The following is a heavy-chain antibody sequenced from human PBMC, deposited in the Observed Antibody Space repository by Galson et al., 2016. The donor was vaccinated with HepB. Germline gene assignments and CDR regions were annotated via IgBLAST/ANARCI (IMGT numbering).Heavy chain of an antibody. D-gene: IGHD6-19*01. CDR2: VSYDGSDE. CDR1: GFAFSGFA. Sequence: SLRLSCAASGFAFSGFAMHWVRQAPGRGLEWVAGVSYDGSDEYYADSVKGRFTISRDNSKNTLYLQMNSLRNEDTAVYYCASALGQWLVGWYWSQGTLVTVSS. V-gene: IGHV3-30*04. J-gene: IGHJ4*02. CDR3: ASALGQWLVGWY.